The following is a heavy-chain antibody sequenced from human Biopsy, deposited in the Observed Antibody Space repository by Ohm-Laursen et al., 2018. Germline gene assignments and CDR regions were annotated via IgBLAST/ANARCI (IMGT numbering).Heavy chain of an antibody. CDR3: VRGRSMDV. Sequence: SLRLSCAASGFTFSSSSMTWVRQAPGKGLEWVAMIKQDGSEDYYVDSVKGRFTISRDNSQKSLDLQLNSLRAEDTAVYYCVRGRSMDVWGQGTPVTVSS. CDR1: GFTFSSSS. CDR2: IKQDGSED. V-gene: IGHV3-7*01. J-gene: IGHJ6*02.